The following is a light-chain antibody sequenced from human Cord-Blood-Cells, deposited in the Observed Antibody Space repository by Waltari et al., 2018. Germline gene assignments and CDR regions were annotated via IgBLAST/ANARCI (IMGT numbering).Light chain of an antibody. CDR2: SNN. Sequence: QSVLTQPPSASGTPGQRVTISCSGSSSNIGSNTVNWYQQLPGTAPKLLIYSNNQRPSGVPDRCSGSKSGTSASLAISGLQSVDEADYYCAAWDDSLNGNWVFGGGTKLTVL. J-gene: IGLJ3*02. CDR3: AAWDDSLNGNWV. V-gene: IGLV1-44*01. CDR1: SSNIGSNT.